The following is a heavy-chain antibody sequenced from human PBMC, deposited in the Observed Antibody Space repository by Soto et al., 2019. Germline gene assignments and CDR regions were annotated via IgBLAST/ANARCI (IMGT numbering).Heavy chain of an antibody. V-gene: IGHV5-51*01. CDR3: AASIFYYGMDV. Sequence: PGESLKISCKGSGYTFTNYWIGWVRQRPGKGLEWMGIIYPGDSDTKYNPSFQGQVTISADKSITTTCLQWSSLKASDTAIYYCAASIFYYGMDVWGQGTTVTVSS. J-gene: IGHJ6*02. CDR1: GYTFTNYW. CDR2: IYPGDSDT.